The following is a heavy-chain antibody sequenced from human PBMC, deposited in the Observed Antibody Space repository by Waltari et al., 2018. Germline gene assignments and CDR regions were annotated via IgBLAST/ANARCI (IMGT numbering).Heavy chain of an antibody. Sequence: QVQLVQSGAEVKKPGASVKVSCRASGYTFSNYYMHWVRQAPGQGLEWMGIINPSGGGTTYAQKFQGRVTMTMDTSTGTVYMELSSLKSEDTAVYYCARMGVDSSSWYGGDYWGQGTLVTVSS. CDR2: INPSGGGT. CDR1: GYTFSNYY. CDR3: ARMGVDSSSWYGGDY. D-gene: IGHD6-13*01. V-gene: IGHV1-46*01. J-gene: IGHJ4*02.